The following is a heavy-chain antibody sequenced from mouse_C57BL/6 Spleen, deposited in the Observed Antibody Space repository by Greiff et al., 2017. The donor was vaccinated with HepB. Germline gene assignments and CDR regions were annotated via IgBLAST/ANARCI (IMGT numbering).Heavy chain of an antibody. CDR3: ARYSQRCLYAMDY. Sequence: EVQRVESGGGLVQPGGSLSLSCAASGFTFTDYYMSWVRQPPGKALEWLGFIRNKANGYTTEYSASVTGRFTISIDNSQSILYLQMNALSAEDSATYYCARYSQRCLYAMDYWGQGTSVTVSS. D-gene: IGHD1-1*01. CDR1: GFTFTDYY. V-gene: IGHV7-3*01. J-gene: IGHJ4*01. CDR2: IRNKANGYTT.